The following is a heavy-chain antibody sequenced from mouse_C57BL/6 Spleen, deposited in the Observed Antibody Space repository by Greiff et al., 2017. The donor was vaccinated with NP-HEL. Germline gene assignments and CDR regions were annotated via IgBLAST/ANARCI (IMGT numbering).Heavy chain of an antibody. D-gene: IGHD2-14*01. Sequence: EVKLVESGGGLVKPGGSLKLSCAASGFTFSSYAMSWVRQTPEKRLEWVATISDGGSYTYYPDNVKGRFTISRDNAKNNLYLQMSHLKSEDTAMYYCARDSYYRRFAYWGQGTLVTVSA. J-gene: IGHJ3*01. CDR2: ISDGGSYT. V-gene: IGHV5-4*01. CDR1: GFTFSSYA. CDR3: ARDSYYRRFAY.